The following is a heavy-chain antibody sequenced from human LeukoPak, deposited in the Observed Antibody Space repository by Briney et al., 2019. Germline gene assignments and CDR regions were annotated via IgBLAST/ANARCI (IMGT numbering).Heavy chain of an antibody. CDR2: IDHRGDT. CDR1: GGSFSRYY. J-gene: IGHJ4*03. D-gene: IGHD5-24*01. V-gene: IGHV4-34*01. Sequence: SETLSLTCAVYGGSFSRYYWSWIRQPPGKGLEWIAEIDHRGDTNYNPSVKSRVTISVDTSKNQFSLKVRSLSAADTAVYYCARGATISETGYFDFWGQGTLVTVSS. CDR3: ARGATISETGYFDF.